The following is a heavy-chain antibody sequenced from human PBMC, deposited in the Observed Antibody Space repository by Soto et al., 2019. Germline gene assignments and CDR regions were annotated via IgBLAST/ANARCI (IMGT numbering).Heavy chain of an antibody. CDR1: GFTFSSYD. Sequence: EVQLVESGGGLVQPGGSLRLSCAASGFTFSSYDMHWVRQATGKGLEWVSAIGTAGDTYYPGSVKGRFTISRENAKNSLYLQMNSLRAGDTAVYYCARSPGLAANYYYYYYMDVWGKGTTVTVSS. CDR2: IGTAGDT. V-gene: IGHV3-13*01. J-gene: IGHJ6*03. D-gene: IGHD2-15*01. CDR3: ARSPGLAANYYYYYYMDV.